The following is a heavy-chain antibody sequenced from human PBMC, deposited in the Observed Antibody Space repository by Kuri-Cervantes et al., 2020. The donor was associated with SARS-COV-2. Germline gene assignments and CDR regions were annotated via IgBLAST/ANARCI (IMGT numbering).Heavy chain of an antibody. CDR2: ISSSSSYT. CDR1: GFTFSSYE. Sequence: GGSLRLSCAASGFTFSSYEMNWVRQAPGKGLEWVSYISSSSSYTNYADSVKGRFTISRDNAKNSLYLQMNSLRAEDTAVYYCARDVKYSYGYAYWDYWGQGTLVTVSS. V-gene: IGHV3-21*05. J-gene: IGHJ4*02. D-gene: IGHD5-18*01. CDR3: ARDVKYSYGYAYWDY.